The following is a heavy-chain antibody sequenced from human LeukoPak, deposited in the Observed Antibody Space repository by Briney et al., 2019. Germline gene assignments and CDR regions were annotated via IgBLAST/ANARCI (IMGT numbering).Heavy chain of an antibody. CDR1: GFTFSSYG. Sequence: GGSLRLSCAASGFTFSSYGMHWVRQAPGKGLEWVAVISYDGSNKYYADSVKGRFTISRDNSKNTLYLQMNSLRAEDTAVYYCAKGSTMVRGAEDYWGQGTLVTVSS. CDR2: ISYDGSNK. D-gene: IGHD3-10*01. CDR3: AKGSTMVRGAEDY. J-gene: IGHJ4*02. V-gene: IGHV3-30*18.